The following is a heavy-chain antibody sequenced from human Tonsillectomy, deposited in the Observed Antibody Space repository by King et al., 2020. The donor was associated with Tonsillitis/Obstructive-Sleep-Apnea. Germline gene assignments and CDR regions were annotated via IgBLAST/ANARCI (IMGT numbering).Heavy chain of an antibody. CDR2: IYYSGST. V-gene: IGHV4-39*01. CDR3: AGDGRRYNYGLGDY. J-gene: IGHJ4*02. D-gene: IGHD5-18*01. Sequence: QLQESGPGLVKPSETLSLTCTVSGGSITSSSYYWGWIRQPPGKGLEWIGSIYYSGSTYYNPSLKSRVTISVDTSKNQFSLKLSSVTAADTAVYYCAGDGRRYNYGLGDYWGQGPLVTVSS. CDR1: GGSITSSSYY.